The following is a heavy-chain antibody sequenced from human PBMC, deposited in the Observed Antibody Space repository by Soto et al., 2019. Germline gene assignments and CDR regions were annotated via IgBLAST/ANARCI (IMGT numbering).Heavy chain of an antibody. V-gene: IGHV3-30*03. CDR2: ISLDGSNT. CDR3: AREETAWPLAYGLDV. Sequence: GGSLRLSCADSGVTFRASAMHWVRQAPGKGLEWVAFISLDGSNTYYADNVRGRFTISKDNFNTLHLQMNSLRAEDTGVYYCAREETAWPLAYGLDVWGQGTTVTVSS. J-gene: IGHJ6*02. CDR1: GVTFRASA. D-gene: IGHD2-21*02.